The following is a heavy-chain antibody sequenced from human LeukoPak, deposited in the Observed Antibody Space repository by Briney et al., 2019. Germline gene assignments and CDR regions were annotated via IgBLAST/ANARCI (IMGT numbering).Heavy chain of an antibody. D-gene: IGHD3-10*01. CDR2: ISGSGTGT. CDR3: AKDRPASHGSGSFGDY. CDR1: GLTFSTYG. J-gene: IGHJ4*02. V-gene: IGHV3-23*01. Sequence: GGSLRLSCAASGLTFSTYGMSWVRQAPGKGLEWVSAISGSGTGTYYADSVKGRFTISRDNSKSTMYLQMNSLRLEDTAVYYCAKDRPASHGSGSFGDYWGQGTQVTVST.